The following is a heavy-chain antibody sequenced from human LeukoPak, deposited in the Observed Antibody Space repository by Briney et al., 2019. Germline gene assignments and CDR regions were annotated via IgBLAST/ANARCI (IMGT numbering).Heavy chain of an antibody. D-gene: IGHD3-22*01. CDR2: ISYDGSNK. Sequence: GGSLRLSCAASGFTFSSYAMHWVRQAPGKGLEWVAVISYDGSNKYYADSVKGRFTISRDNSKNTLYLQMNSLRAEDTAVYYCASPSYYYDSSRSYYFDYWGQGTLVTVSS. CDR1: GFTFSSYA. J-gene: IGHJ4*02. V-gene: IGHV3-30-3*01. CDR3: ASPSYYYDSSRSYYFDY.